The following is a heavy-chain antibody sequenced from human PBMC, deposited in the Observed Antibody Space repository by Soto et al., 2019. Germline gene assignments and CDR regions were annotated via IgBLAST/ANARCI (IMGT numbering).Heavy chain of an antibody. V-gene: IGHV4-30-4*01. CDR1: GGSIRSGGYY. D-gene: IGHD6-13*01. CDR3: AREIMAADHFDY. J-gene: IGHJ4*02. CDR2: VHYSGNT. Sequence: SETLSLTCTVSGGSIRSGGYYWSWIRQTPERGLEWCGYVHYSGNTFYNPSLKSRATISPDTSRNQFSLNLSSVTAADSAVYYCAREIMAADHFDYWGQGALVTVSS.